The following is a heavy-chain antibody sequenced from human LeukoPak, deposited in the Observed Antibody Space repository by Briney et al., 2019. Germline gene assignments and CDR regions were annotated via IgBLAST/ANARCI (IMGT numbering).Heavy chain of an antibody. D-gene: IGHD2-2*01. V-gene: IGHV4-30-2*01. J-gene: IGHJ5*02. CDR3: ARDSGYCSSTSCNNWSDP. CDR1: GGSISSGGYS. CDR2: IYHSGST. Sequence: SETLSLTCAVSGGSISSGGYSWSWIRQPPGKGLEWIGYIYHSGSTYYNPSLKSRVTISVDRSKNQFSLKLSSVTAADTAVYYCARDSGYCSSTSCNNWSDPWGQGTLVTVSS.